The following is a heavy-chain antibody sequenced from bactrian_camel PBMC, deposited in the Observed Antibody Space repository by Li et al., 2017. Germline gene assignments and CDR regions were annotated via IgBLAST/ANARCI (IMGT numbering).Heavy chain of an antibody. CDR1: GYTYSTYT. D-gene: IGHD7*01. J-gene: IGHJ6*01. CDR3: AAPARYCTGGHDTEDFGH. Sequence: HVQLVESGGGSVQPGGSLTLSCVTSGYTYSTYTMGWFRQAPGKEREGVATIDSKGNTLYADSVKGRFTISKDTANNTLYLQMNSLKPEDTAMYFCAAPARYCTGGHDTEDFGHWGQGTQVTVS. V-gene: IGHV3S53*01. CDR2: IDSKGNT.